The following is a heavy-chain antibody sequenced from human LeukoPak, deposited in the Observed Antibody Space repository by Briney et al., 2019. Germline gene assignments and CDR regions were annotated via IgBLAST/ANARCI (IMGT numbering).Heavy chain of an antibody. J-gene: IGHJ3*02. Sequence: APVKVSCKASGYTFTTYDINWVRQATGQGLEWMGWMNPNSGNTGYAQKFQGRVTITRSTSISTAYMELSSLRSEDTAVYYCARRSGSGRNPFHIWGQGTMVTVSS. V-gene: IGHV1-8*03. CDR1: GYTFTTYD. D-gene: IGHD3-10*01. CDR2: MNPNSGNT. CDR3: ARRSGSGRNPFHI.